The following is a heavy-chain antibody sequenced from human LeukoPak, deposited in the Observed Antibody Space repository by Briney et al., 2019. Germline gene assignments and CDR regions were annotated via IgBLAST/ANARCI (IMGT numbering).Heavy chain of an antibody. J-gene: IGHJ4*02. V-gene: IGHV3-7*03. CDR1: GFTFSSYW. CDR3: ARGQRIAVAGPLFDY. CDR2: IKQDRSEK. Sequence: GGSLRLSCAASGFTFSSYWMNWVRQAPGKGLEWVANIKQDRSEKYYVDSVKGRFTISRDNAKNSLYLQMNSLRAEDTAVYYCARGQRIAVAGPLFDYWGQGTLVTASS. D-gene: IGHD6-19*01.